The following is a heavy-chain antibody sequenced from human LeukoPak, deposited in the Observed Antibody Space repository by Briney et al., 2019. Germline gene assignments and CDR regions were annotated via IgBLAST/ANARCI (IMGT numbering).Heavy chain of an antibody. CDR1: GGSFSGYC. CDR3: ARAQSIAAAGTGNWFDP. J-gene: IGHJ5*02. V-gene: IGHV4-34*01. Sequence: PSETLSLTCAVYGGSFSGYCWSWIRQPPGKGLEWIGEINHSGSTNYNPSLKSRVTISVDTSKNQFSLKLSSVTAADTAVYYCARAQSIAAAGTGNWFDPWGQGTLVTVSS. CDR2: INHSGST. D-gene: IGHD6-13*01.